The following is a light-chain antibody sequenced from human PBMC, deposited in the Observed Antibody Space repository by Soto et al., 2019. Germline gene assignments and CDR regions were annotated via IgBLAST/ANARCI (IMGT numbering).Light chain of an antibody. CDR2: DVS. Sequence: EIVLTQSPATLSLSPGERATLSCRASQSVSSNLAWYQQKSGQSPRLLIYDVSTRATGIPDRFSGSGSGTDFTLTISSLQSEDFAVYYCQQYNTWPLITFGPGTRLEI. V-gene: IGKV3-15*01. CDR1: QSVSSN. J-gene: IGKJ5*01. CDR3: QQYNTWPLIT.